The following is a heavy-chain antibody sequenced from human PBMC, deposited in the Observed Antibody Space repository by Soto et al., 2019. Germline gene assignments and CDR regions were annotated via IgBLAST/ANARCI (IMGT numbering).Heavy chain of an antibody. CDR3: ARRPVRGGNSGVGFDP. Sequence: QVRLQESGPGLVKPSETLSLTCTVSGDSIGSVKYHWGWIRPSPGKGLEWIGSMYSTGSTQYNPSRKSRVTMSVDTSTNQFSRKLRSVTAADTAIYYCARRPVRGGNSGVGFDPWGQGTLVTVSS. J-gene: IGHJ5*02. CDR1: GDSIGSVKYH. CDR2: MYSTGST. V-gene: IGHV4-39*01. D-gene: IGHD2-15*01.